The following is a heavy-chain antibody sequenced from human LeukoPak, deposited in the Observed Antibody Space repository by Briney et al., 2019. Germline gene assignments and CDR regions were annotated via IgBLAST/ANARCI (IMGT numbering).Heavy chain of an antibody. CDR2: IYTSGDT. D-gene: IGHD1-26*01. CDR1: GGSISSGGYY. CDR3: ARLGWEAQGSWFDP. V-gene: IGHV4-61*02. Sequence: SQTLSLTCTVSGGSISSGGYYLSWLRQPAGQGLEWVGRIYTSGDTNYNPSLKTRVTISVDTSKNQFSLKLSSVTASDTAVYYCARLGWEAQGSWFDPWGQGILVTVSS. J-gene: IGHJ5*02.